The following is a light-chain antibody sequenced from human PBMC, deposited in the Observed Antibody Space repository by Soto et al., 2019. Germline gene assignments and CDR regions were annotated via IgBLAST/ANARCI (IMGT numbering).Light chain of an antibody. CDR1: QGISSA. J-gene: IGKJ3*01. V-gene: IGKV1-13*02. CDR2: DAS. Sequence: AIQLTQSPSSLSASVGDRVTITCRASQGISSALAWYQQKPGKAPKLLIYDASSLESGVPSRFSGSGSGTDFALTICSLQPKDVSTYYYQQCNSYPSFIFGPVTKVDIK. CDR3: QQCNSYPSFI.